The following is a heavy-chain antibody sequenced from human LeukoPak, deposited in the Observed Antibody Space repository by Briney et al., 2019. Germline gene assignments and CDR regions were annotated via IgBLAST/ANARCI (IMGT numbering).Heavy chain of an antibody. V-gene: IGHV3-30*02. CDR3: AKDFNWAFDY. CDR2: IRYDESDK. D-gene: IGHD1-1*01. Sequence: GGSLRLSCAASGFTFSSYGMHWVRQAPGRGLDWVAHIRYDESDKYYADSVKGRFTISRDISKNTVYLQMNSLRVEDTAVYYCAKDFNWAFDYWGQGTLVTVSS. CDR1: GFTFSSYG. J-gene: IGHJ4*02.